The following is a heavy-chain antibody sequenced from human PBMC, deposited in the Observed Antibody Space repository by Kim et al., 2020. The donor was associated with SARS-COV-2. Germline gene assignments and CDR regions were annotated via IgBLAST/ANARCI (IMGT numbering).Heavy chain of an antibody. Sequence: SETLSLTCAVYGGSFSGYYWSWIRQPPGKGLEWIGEINHSGSTNYNPSLKSRVTISVDTSKNQFSLKLSSVTAADTAVYYCARGAEVGATLGAFDYWGQGTLVTVSS. CDR2: INHSGST. CDR3: ARGAEVGATLGAFDY. V-gene: IGHV4-34*01. CDR1: GGSFSGYY. D-gene: IGHD1-26*01. J-gene: IGHJ4*02.